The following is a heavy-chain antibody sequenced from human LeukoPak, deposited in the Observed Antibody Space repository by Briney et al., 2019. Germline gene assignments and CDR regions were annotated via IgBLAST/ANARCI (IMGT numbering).Heavy chain of an antibody. CDR1: GGTFSSYA. CDR2: IIPIFGTA. CDR3: ARVGRNRDYGDYIRWFDP. J-gene: IGHJ5*02. Sequence: SVKVSCKASGGTFSSYAISWVRQAPGQGLEWMGRIIPIFGTANYAQKFQGRVTITADKSTSTAYMELSSLRSEDTAVYYCARVGRNRDYGDYIRWFDPWGQGTLVPVSS. V-gene: IGHV1-69*06. D-gene: IGHD4-17*01.